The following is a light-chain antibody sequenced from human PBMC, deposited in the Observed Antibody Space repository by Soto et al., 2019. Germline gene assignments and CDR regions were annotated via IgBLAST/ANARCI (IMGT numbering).Light chain of an antibody. CDR1: STDFVSYNR. CDR2: EAS. V-gene: IGLV2-18*01. CDR3: SLYTSENTYV. Sequence: QSALTQPPSVSGSPGQSVTISCTGTSTDFVSYNRVSWYQRPPGTAPKLIIYEASNRPSGVPDRFSGSKSGNTASLTISGLQAADEADYYCSLYTSENTYVFGTGTRSPS. J-gene: IGLJ1*01.